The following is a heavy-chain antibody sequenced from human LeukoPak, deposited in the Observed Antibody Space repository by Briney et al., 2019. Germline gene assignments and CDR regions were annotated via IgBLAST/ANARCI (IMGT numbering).Heavy chain of an antibody. CDR3: ARSHRPLDYGGKGRPAGVFDY. D-gene: IGHD4-23*01. CDR2: IYTSGST. CDR1: GYSISSGYY. V-gene: IGHV4-4*07. Sequence: KPSETLSLTCTVSGYSISSGYYWSWIRQPAGKGLEWIGRIYTSGSTNYNPSLKSRVTMSVDTSKNQFSLKLGSVTAADTAVYYCARSHRPLDYGGKGRPAGVFDYWGQGTLVTVSS. J-gene: IGHJ4*02.